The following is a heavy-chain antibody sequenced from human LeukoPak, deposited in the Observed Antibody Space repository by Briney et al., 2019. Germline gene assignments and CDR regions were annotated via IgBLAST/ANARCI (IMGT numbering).Heavy chain of an antibody. CDR3: AKYYGAYDGNWFDP. V-gene: IGHV4-39*01. D-gene: IGHD5-12*01. CDR1: GGSISSSSYY. J-gene: IGHJ5*02. CDR2: IYYSGST. Sequence: PSETLSLTCTVSGGSISSSSYYWGWIRQPPGKGLEWIGSIYYSGSTYYNPSLKSRVTISVDTSKNQFSLKLSSVTAADTAAYYCAKYYGAYDGNWFDPWGQGTLVTVSS.